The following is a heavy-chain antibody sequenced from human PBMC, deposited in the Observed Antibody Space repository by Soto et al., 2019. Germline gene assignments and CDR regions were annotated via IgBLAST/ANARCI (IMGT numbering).Heavy chain of an antibody. Sequence: EVRLLESGGGLVQPGGSLRLSCAASGFTFSNYAMKWVRQAPGKGLEWVSASSGSGAGTYYADSVKGRFIISRDNSNTTLYLQINSLRADDPAVYYCTNRYCIGPNCYGGHAPWGQGTLVTVSS. D-gene: IGHD2-15*01. CDR1: GFTFSNYA. V-gene: IGHV3-23*01. J-gene: IGHJ5*02. CDR3: TNRYCIGPNCYGGHAP. CDR2: SSGSGAGT.